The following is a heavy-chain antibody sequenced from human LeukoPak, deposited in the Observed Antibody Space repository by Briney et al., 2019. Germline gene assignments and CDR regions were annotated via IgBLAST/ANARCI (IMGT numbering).Heavy chain of an antibody. V-gene: IGHV3-7*01. CDR3: ARDLFGSGSYASY. D-gene: IGHD3-10*01. CDR2: IKEDGSEK. J-gene: IGHJ4*02. Sequence: GGSLRLSCAASGFTFSSYWMSWVRQARGKGLEWVANIKEDGSEKYYVDSVKGRFTISRDSAKNSLYLQMNSLRGEDTAVYYCARDLFGSGSYASYWGQGTLVTVSS. CDR1: GFTFSSYW.